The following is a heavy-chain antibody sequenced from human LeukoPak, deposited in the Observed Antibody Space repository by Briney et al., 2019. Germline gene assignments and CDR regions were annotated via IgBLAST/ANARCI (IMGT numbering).Heavy chain of an antibody. CDR3: ATTTTRGIPHYFDY. J-gene: IGHJ4*02. Sequence: GESLKISCKGSGYSFASYWIVWVRQMPGKGLECMGIIYPGDSDTRYRPSFQGQVTISADKSISTAYLQWSGLKTSDTATYYCATTTTRGIPHYFDYWGQGTLVTVSS. CDR2: IYPGDSDT. D-gene: IGHD1-1*01. V-gene: IGHV5-51*01. CDR1: GYSFASYW.